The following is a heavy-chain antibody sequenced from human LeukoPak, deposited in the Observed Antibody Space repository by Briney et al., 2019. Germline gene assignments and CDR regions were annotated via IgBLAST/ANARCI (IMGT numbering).Heavy chain of an antibody. CDR1: GFTFSSYA. Sequence: PGGSLRLFCAASGFTFSSYAMHWVRQAPGKGLEWVAVISYDGSNKYYADSVKGRFTISRDNSKNTLYLQMNSLRAEDTAVYYCASGTTYYDFWSGHGGADYWGQGTLVTVSS. CDR2: ISYDGSNK. V-gene: IGHV3-30-3*01. J-gene: IGHJ4*02. CDR3: ASGTTYYDFWSGHGGADY. D-gene: IGHD3-3*01.